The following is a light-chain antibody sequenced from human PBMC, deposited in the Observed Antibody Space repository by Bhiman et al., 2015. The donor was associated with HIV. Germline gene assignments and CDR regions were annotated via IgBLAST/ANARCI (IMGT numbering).Light chain of an antibody. CDR1: SSDVGVYNL. Sequence: QSALTQPPSASGSRGQSVIISCTGTSSDVGVYNLVSWYQHHPGKAPKLIIYEVNKRPSGIPDRFSGSKSGTSATLGITGLQTGDEADYYCGTWDNSLSTGGVFGTGTKVTVL. V-gene: IGLV2-8*01. CDR3: GTWDNSLSTGGV. CDR2: EVN. J-gene: IGLJ1*01.